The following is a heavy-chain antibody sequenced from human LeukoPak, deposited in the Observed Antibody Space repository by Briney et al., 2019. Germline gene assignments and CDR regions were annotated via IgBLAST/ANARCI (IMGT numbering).Heavy chain of an antibody. J-gene: IGHJ4*02. V-gene: IGHV4-59*08. D-gene: IGHD2-2*01. CDR1: GGSINPYY. Sequence: PSETLSLTCTVSGGSINPYYWSWIRQPPGKGLEWIGFIHYSGSTGYNASLKSRVTISVDTSKNQFSLKLSSVTAADTAVYYCARQDCSSSSCSYDSWGQGTLDTVSS. CDR2: IHYSGST. CDR3: ARQDCSSSSCSYDS.